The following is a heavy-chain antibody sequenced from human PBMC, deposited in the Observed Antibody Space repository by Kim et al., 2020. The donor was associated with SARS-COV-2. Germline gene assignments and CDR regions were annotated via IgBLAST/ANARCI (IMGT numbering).Heavy chain of an antibody. V-gene: IGHV6-1*01. CDR3: ARNFDY. CDR2: RSKRYN. J-gene: IGHJ4*02. Sequence: RSKRYNDYAVSVKRRITINPDTAKNQFSLQLNSVTPEDTAVYYCARNFDYWGQGTLVTVSS.